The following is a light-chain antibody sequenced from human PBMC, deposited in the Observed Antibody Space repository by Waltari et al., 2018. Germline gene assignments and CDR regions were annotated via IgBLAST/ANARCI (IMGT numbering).Light chain of an antibody. CDR2: GAS. CDR3: QQYNGWPLT. Sequence: EIVMTQSPATLSVSPGERVTLSCRASQSVSNKLAWYQQKPGQPPRLLIYGASTGATGFPARFSGSGSGTEFTLTISSLQSEDSVVYYCQQYNGWPLTFGGGTKVEIK. J-gene: IGKJ4*01. CDR1: QSVSNK. V-gene: IGKV3-15*01.